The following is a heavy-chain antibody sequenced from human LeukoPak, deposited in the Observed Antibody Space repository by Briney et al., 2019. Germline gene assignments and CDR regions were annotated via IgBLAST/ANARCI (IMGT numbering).Heavy chain of an antibody. V-gene: IGHV4-61*01. J-gene: IGHJ4*02. CDR1: GGSFSSASYY. CDR3: ARYSCPNGVCYYFDY. D-gene: IGHD2-8*01. CDR2: VYFTGST. Sequence: SETLSLTCTVSGGSFSSASYYWSWIRQPPGKGLEWIAYVYFTGSTNYNPSLKSRVTISVYTPKNQFSLKLSSVTAADTAVYYCARYSCPNGVCYYFDYWGQGTLVTVSS.